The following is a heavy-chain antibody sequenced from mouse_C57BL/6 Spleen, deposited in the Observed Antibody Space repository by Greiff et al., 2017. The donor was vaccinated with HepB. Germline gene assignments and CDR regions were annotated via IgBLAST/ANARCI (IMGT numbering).Heavy chain of an antibody. D-gene: IGHD1-1*01. Sequence: QVQLQQSGPELVKPGASVKISCKASGYAFSSSWMNWVKQRPGKGLEWIGRIYPGDGDTNYNGKFKGKATLTADKSSSTAYMQLSSLTSVDSAVYFCARGSHYYGSSYYFDYWGQGTTLTVSS. V-gene: IGHV1-82*01. CDR3: ARGSHYYGSSYYFDY. J-gene: IGHJ2*01. CDR2: IYPGDGDT. CDR1: GYAFSSSW.